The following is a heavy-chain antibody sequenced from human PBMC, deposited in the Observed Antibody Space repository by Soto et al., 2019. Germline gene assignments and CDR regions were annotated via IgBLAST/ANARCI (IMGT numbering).Heavy chain of an antibody. D-gene: IGHD3-10*01. Sequence: GGSLRLSCAASGFTFSGYGMHWVRQSPGKGLEWVAVISYDGSNKYYADSVKGRFTISRDNSKNTLYLQMNSLRAEDTAVYYCAKGSGGSGSYYMYYYYYGMDVWGQGTTVTVSS. J-gene: IGHJ6*02. CDR2: ISYDGSNK. V-gene: IGHV3-30*18. CDR1: GFTFSGYG. CDR3: AKGSGGSGSYYMYYYYYGMDV.